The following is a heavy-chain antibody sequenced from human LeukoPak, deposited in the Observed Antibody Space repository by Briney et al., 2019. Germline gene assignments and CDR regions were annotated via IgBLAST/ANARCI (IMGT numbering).Heavy chain of an antibody. Sequence: PSETLSLTCSVSGGSISSSSYYWGWIRQPPRKGLEWIGSIYYSGSTYYNPSLKSRVTISVDTSKNQFSLKLSSVTAADTAVYYCASFVVVIAAYDWGQGTLVTVSS. CDR3: ASFVVVIAAYD. V-gene: IGHV4-39*01. CDR2: IYYSGST. J-gene: IGHJ4*02. D-gene: IGHD2-15*01. CDR1: GGSISSSSYY.